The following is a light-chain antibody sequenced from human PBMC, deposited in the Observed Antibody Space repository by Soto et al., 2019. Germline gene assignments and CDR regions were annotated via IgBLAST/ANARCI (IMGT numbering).Light chain of an antibody. CDR1: QGISNY. J-gene: IGKJ4*01. Sequence: DVPMTQSPSSLSASVGDRVTITCRASQGISNYLAWFQQKPGKAPKSLIYAASRLHSGVPSKFSGCASGTDFPLTLSSLQPEDFPTYYCQDYNSHPRITFGGGTKVEIK. CDR2: AAS. CDR3: QDYNSHPRIT. V-gene: IGKV1-16*02.